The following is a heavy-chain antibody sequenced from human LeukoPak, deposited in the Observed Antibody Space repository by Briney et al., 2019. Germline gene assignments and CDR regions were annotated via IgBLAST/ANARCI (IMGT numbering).Heavy chain of an antibody. D-gene: IGHD2-2*01. CDR3: ARGGGGYCSSTSCHAAWFDP. V-gene: IGHV4-30-4*01. Sequence: SSETLSLTCTVSGGSISSGDYYWRWIRQPPGKGLEWIGYIYYCGSTYYNPSLKSRVTISVDTSKNQFSLKLSSVTAADTAVYYCARGGGGYCSSTSCHAAWFDPWGQGTLVTVSS. CDR2: IYYCGST. CDR1: GGSISSGDYY. J-gene: IGHJ5*02.